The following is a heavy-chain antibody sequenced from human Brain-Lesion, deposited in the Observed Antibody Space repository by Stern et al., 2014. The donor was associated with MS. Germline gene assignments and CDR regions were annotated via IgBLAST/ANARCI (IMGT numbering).Heavy chain of an antibody. CDR3: AIDQRGITIFGVVTDYYYLGMDV. CDR2: INPNTGGT. Sequence: QVQLGQSGAEVKKPGASVKVSCKTSGYIFTGYYIHWVRQAPGQGLEWMALINPNTGGTNYAQKFQGRVTMSRDTSISTAYVELSSLTSDDTAVYYCAIDQRGITIFGVVTDYYYLGMDVWGQGTTVTVSS. V-gene: IGHV1-2*02. J-gene: IGHJ6*02. D-gene: IGHD3-3*01. CDR1: GYIFTGYY.